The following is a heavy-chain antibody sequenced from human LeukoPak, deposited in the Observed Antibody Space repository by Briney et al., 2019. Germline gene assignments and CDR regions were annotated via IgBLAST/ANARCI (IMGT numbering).Heavy chain of an antibody. CDR3: TRDAGDLGGSGSYPDY. J-gene: IGHJ4*02. CDR2: IIPYFGTS. Sequence: SVTVSCKASGVTFSRLVVSWVRQAPGQGLEWMGQIIPYFGTSNIAQRFRGRVTLTADEATNTAYMGVSRLTSDDTAVYYCTRDAGDLGGSGSYPDYWGQGTLVTVSS. V-gene: IGHV1-69*01. CDR1: GVTFSRLV. D-gene: IGHD3-10*01.